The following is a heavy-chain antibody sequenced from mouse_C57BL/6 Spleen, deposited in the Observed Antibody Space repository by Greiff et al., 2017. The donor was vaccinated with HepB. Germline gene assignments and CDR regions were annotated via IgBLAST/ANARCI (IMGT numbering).Heavy chain of an antibody. Sequence: VQLQQSGPELVKPGASVKISCKASGYTFTDYYMNWVKQSHGKSLEWIGDINPNNGGTSYNQKFKGKATLTVDKSSSTAYMELRSLTSEDSAVYYCALLGVDYWGQGTSVTVSS. D-gene: IGHD3-3*01. CDR1: GYTFTDYY. CDR2: INPNNGGT. V-gene: IGHV1-26*01. J-gene: IGHJ4*01. CDR3: ALLGVDY.